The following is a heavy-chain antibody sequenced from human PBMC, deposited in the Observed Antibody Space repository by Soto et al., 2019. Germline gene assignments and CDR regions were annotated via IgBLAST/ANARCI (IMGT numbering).Heavy chain of an antibody. D-gene: IGHD6-13*01. CDR3: ARETTYGAAAGTPFFDY. J-gene: IGHJ4*02. CDR2: IYYSGST. V-gene: IGHV4-31*03. Sequence: SETLSLTCTVSGGSISSGGYYWSWLRQHPGKGMGWIGYIYYSGSTYYNPSLKSRVTISVDTSKNQISLKLSSVTAADTAVYYCARETTYGAAAGTPFFDYWGQGTLVTVSS. CDR1: GGSISSGGYY.